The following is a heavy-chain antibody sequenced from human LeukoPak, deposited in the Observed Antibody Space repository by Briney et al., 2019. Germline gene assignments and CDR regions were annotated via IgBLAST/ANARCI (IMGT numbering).Heavy chain of an antibody. CDR3: AKDRFASGDFDY. Sequence: ETLSLTCAVYGESFSGYYWSWIRQPPGKGLEWVSAISGSGGSTYYADSVKGRFTISRDNSKNTLYLQMNSLRAEDTAVYYCAKDRFASGDFDYWGQGTLVTVSS. D-gene: IGHD1-26*01. CDR1: GESFSGYY. V-gene: IGHV3-23*01. J-gene: IGHJ4*02. CDR2: ISGSGGST.